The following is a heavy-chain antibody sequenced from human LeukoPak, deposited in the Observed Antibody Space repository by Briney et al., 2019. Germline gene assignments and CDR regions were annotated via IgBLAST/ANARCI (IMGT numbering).Heavy chain of an antibody. V-gene: IGHV4-39*01. D-gene: IGHD3-3*01. CDR3: ARLADPRYDFSRGYHLHI. J-gene: IGHJ4*02. Sequence: SRVTIAVDTSKNQFSLKLSSVSAADTAVYYCARLADPRYDFSRGYHLHIWGQGSLVTVSS.